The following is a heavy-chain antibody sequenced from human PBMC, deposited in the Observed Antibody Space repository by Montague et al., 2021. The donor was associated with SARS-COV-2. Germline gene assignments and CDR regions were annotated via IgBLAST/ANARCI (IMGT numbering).Heavy chain of an antibody. Sequence: SETLSPTRAVYGGSLSGYYWSWIRQPPEKGLEWIGEINHSANTKYNPSLKSPVTISIDTSKNQFSLKMTSVTAADTATYYCASGIYPSGSYYNRYYYGLNIWGPGTTVIVSS. CDR1: GGSLSGYY. J-gene: IGHJ6*02. CDR3: ASGIYPSGSYYNRYYYGLNI. D-gene: IGHD3-10*01. CDR2: INHSANT. V-gene: IGHV4-34*01.